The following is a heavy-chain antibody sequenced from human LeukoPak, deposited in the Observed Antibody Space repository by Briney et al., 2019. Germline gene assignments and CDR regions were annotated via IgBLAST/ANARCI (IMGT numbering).Heavy chain of an antibody. CDR2: IYISGST. CDR3: ARYYYDSVGNAFDI. J-gene: IGHJ3*02. Sequence: SETLSLTCTVSGGSISSYYWSWIRQPPGKGLEWIGCIYISGSTNYNPSLKSRVTISVDTSKNQFSLKLSSVTAADTAVYYCARYYYDSVGNAFDIWGQGTMVTVSS. V-gene: IGHV4-4*09. D-gene: IGHD3-22*01. CDR1: GGSISSYY.